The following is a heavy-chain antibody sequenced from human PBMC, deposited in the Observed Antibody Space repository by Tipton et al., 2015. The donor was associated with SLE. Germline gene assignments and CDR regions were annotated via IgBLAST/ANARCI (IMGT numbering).Heavy chain of an antibody. J-gene: IGHJ5*02. D-gene: IGHD3-10*01. Sequence: QVQLVQFGAEVKKPGASVKVSCKASGYTFTSYDINWVRQATGQGLEWMGWMNPNSGNTGYAQKFQGRVTMTRNTSISTAYMALSSLRSEDTAVYYCARSAMVRGVSTFDPWGQGTLVTVSS. CDR2: MNPNSGNT. CDR1: GYTFTSYD. CDR3: ARSAMVRGVSTFDP. V-gene: IGHV1-8*01.